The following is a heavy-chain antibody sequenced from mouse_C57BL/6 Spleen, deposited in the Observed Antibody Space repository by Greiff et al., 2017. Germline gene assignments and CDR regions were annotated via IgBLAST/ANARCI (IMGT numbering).Heavy chain of an antibody. J-gene: IGHJ4*01. CDR3: TGPVDY. V-gene: IGHV6-3*01. CDR1: GFTFSNYW. CDR2: IRLKSDNYAT. Sequence: EVKVEESGGGLVQPGGSMKLSCVASGFTFSNYWMNWVRQSPEKGLEWVAQIRLKSDNYATHYAESVKGRFTISRDDSKSSVYLQMNNLRAEDTGIYYCTGPVDYWGQGTSVTVSS.